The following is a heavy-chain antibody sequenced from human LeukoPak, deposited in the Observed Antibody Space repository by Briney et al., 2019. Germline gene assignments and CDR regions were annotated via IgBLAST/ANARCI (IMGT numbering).Heavy chain of an antibody. CDR1: EFTVSRNY. CDR2: IYTGGST. J-gene: IGHJ4*02. Sequence: GGSLRLSCAASEFTVSRNYMNWVRQAPGKGLEWVSGIYTGGSTNYADSVKGRFTISRDNSKNTLYLQMNSLRVEDTAVYYCARVNFGGAIVDWGEGTLVIVSS. CDR3: ARVNFGGAIVD. V-gene: IGHV3-53*01. D-gene: IGHD3-16*02.